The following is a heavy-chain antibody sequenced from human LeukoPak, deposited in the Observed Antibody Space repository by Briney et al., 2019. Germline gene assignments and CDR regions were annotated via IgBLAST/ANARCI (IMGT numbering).Heavy chain of an antibody. D-gene: IGHD1-26*01. CDR3: AKDNADRPPLVGATSGYFDY. V-gene: IGHV3-23*01. CDR1: GFTFSSYG. Sequence: PGGSLRLSCAASGFTFSSYGMSWVRQAPGKGLEWVSAISGSGGSTYYADSVKGRFTISRDNSKNTLYLQMNSLRAEDTAVYYCAKDNADRPPLVGATSGYFDYWGQGTLVTVSS. CDR2: ISGSGGST. J-gene: IGHJ4*02.